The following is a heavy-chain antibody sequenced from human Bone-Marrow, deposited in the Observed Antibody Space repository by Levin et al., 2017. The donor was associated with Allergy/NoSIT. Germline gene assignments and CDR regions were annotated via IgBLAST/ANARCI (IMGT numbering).Heavy chain of an antibody. CDR2: IFANDVK. J-gene: IGHJ4*01. Sequence: SGPTLVKPTETLTLTCTVSGFSLSNGGMGVSWIRQPPGKALEWLAHIFANDVKSYTASLKNRLTISKDTSKSQVVLMMTDMDPVDTATYFCARVDEEYYDSSGYIGMFDYWGHGNLVIVSS. D-gene: IGHD3-22*01. CDR3: ARVDEEYYDSSGYIGMFDY. V-gene: IGHV2-26*01. CDR1: GFSLSNGGMG.